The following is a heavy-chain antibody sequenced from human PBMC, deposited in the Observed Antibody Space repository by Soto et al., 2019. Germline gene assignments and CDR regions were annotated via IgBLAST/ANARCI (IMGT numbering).Heavy chain of an antibody. J-gene: IGHJ6*02. Sequence: EVQLLESGGGFVQPGGSLRLSCAATGFTFSVYAMTWVRQAPGKGLEWVSAVTANGGSTYSADSVKGRFTISRDNTKNTLFLQMNSLRAEDTAVYYCASLRVGGWGNNYYYYGMDVWGQGTTVTVSS. CDR3: ASLRVGGWGNNYYYYGMDV. CDR1: GFTFSVYA. V-gene: IGHV3-23*01. CDR2: VTANGGST. D-gene: IGHD6-19*01.